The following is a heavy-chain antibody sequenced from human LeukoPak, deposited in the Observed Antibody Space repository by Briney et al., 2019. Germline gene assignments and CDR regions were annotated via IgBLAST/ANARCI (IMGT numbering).Heavy chain of an antibody. D-gene: IGHD6-19*01. CDR1: GFTFSSSA. V-gene: IGHV3-23*01. Sequence: GGSLRLSCAASGFTFSSSAMSWVRQVPGKGLEWVSGISASGGSTSYADSVKGRFTISRDNSRNTLYLQMNTLRAEDTAVYYCASDLIAVTERIYFGMDVWGQGTTVTVSS. J-gene: IGHJ6*02. CDR3: ASDLIAVTERIYFGMDV. CDR2: ISASGGST.